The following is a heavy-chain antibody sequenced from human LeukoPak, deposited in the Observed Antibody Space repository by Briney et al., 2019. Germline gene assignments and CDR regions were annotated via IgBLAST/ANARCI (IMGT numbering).Heavy chain of an antibody. Sequence: PGGSLRLSCAASGFTFTTHGMHWVRQAPGRGLEWLAVISYDGSHKYYADSVKGRFTISRDNSRNTLYLQMNSLRAEDTAVYYCARERDYDFWSGYLYWGQGTLVTVSS. CDR3: ARERDYDFWSGYLY. D-gene: IGHD3-3*01. CDR2: ISYDGSHK. J-gene: IGHJ4*02. V-gene: IGHV3-30*03. CDR1: GFTFTTHG.